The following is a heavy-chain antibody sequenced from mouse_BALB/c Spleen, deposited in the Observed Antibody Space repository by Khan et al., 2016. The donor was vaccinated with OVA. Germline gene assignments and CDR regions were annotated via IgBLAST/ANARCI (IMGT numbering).Heavy chain of an antibody. CDR3: ARAYYANYREAMDY. J-gene: IGHJ4*01. V-gene: IGHV2-6-7*01. CDR2: IWGDGST. CDR1: GFSLTGYG. D-gene: IGHD2-10*01. Sequence: VQVVESGPGLVAPSQSLSITCTVSGFSLTGYGVNWVRQPPGKGLEWLGMIWGDGSTDYNSALKSRLSITKNNSKSQVFLKRNSLQTDDTARYYCARAYYANYREAMDYWGQGNSVTVSS.